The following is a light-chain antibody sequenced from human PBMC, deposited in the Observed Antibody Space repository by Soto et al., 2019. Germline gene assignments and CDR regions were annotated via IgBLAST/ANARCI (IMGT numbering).Light chain of an antibody. J-gene: IGKJ1*01. CDR2: DAS. CDR1: ENVWKN. V-gene: IGKV3-11*01. CDR3: QQRGSSWT. Sequence: EVVLTQSPATLSFSPGERATLSCRASENVWKNLAWYQQRPGQPPRLLIYDASTRATGIPARFSGSGSGTDFTLTISSLEPEDFAVYYCQQRGSSWTVGPGTKVDIK.